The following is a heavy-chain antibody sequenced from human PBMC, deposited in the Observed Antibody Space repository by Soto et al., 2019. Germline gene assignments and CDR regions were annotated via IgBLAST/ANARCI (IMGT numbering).Heavy chain of an antibody. CDR1: GYSFTSYW. J-gene: IGHJ6*02. CDR2: IDPSDSYT. Sequence: GESLKISCKGSGYSFTSYWISWVRQMPGKGLEWMGRIDPSDSYTNYSPSFQGHVTIAADKSISTAYLQWSSLKASDTAMYYCAWYYYGSGSYYYNYGMDVWGQGTTVTVSS. D-gene: IGHD3-10*01. V-gene: IGHV5-10-1*01. CDR3: AWYYYGSGSYYYNYGMDV.